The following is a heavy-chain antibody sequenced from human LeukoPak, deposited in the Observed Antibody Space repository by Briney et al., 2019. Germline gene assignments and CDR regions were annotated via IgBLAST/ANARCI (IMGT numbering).Heavy chain of an antibody. J-gene: IGHJ5*01. Sequence: SETLSLTCTVSAASFISSSHHWGWIRQSPGKGLEWIGTVYYGRTTYYNPSFDGRVTISLDTSANHFSLQLNSVTAADTAVYYCVRHDGRGGATMGAFDSWGQGSLVTVSS. CDR2: VYYGRTT. V-gene: IGHV4-39*01. CDR3: VRHDGRGGATMGAFDS. D-gene: IGHD5-12*01. CDR1: AASFISSSHH.